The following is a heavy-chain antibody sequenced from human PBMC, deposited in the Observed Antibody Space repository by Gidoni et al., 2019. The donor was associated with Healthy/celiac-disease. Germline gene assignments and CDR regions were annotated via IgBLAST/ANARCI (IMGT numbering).Heavy chain of an antibody. CDR2: ISSSSSYI. Sequence: EVQLVESGGGLVKPGGSLRLSCAASGFTFSSYSMNWVRQAPGKGLEWVSSISSSSSYIYYADSVKGRFTISRDNAKNSLYLQMNSLRAEDTAVYYCARDSIVVVPAAAPSGEMYYYYYGMDVWGQGTTVTVSS. J-gene: IGHJ6*02. D-gene: IGHD2-2*01. CDR1: GFTFSSYS. CDR3: ARDSIVVVPAAAPSGEMYYYYYGMDV. V-gene: IGHV3-21*01.